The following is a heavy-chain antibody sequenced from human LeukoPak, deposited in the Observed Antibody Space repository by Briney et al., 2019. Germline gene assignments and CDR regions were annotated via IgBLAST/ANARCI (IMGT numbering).Heavy chain of an antibody. Sequence: GGSLRLSCAASGFTFSSYSMNWVRQAPGKGLEWVSYISSSSSTIYYADSVKGRFTISRDNAKNSLYLQMNSLRDEDTAVYYCAAIANWGTRQPFDYWGQGTLVIVSS. J-gene: IGHJ4*02. D-gene: IGHD7-27*01. CDR3: AAIANWGTRQPFDY. CDR2: ISSSSSTI. V-gene: IGHV3-48*02. CDR1: GFTFSSYS.